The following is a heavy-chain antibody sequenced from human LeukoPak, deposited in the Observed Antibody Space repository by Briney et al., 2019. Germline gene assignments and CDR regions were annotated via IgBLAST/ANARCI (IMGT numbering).Heavy chain of an antibody. Sequence: PGGSLRLSCAVSGFTFSSYAMSWVRQAPGKGLEWVSAINGSGGSTYYADSVKGRFTISRDNSRDTLYLQMNSLRAEDTAVYYCAKGYYDYVWGSYYFDYWGQGTLVTVSS. J-gene: IGHJ4*02. CDR1: GFTFSSYA. V-gene: IGHV3-23*01. CDR3: AKGYYDYVWGSYYFDY. CDR2: INGSGGST. D-gene: IGHD3-16*01.